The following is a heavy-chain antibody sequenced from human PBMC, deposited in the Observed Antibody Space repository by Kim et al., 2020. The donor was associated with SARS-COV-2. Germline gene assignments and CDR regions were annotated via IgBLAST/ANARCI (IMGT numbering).Heavy chain of an antibody. V-gene: IGHV3-21*01. CDR2: ISSSSSYI. CDR3: ARDITAMVYSFDI. J-gene: IGHJ3*02. CDR1: GFTFSSYS. Sequence: GGSLRLSCAASGFTFSSYSMNWVRQAPGKGLEWVSSISSSSSYIYYADSVKGRFTISRDNAKNSLYLQMNSLRAEDTAVYYCARDITAMVYSFDIWGQGTMVTVSS. D-gene: IGHD5-18*01.